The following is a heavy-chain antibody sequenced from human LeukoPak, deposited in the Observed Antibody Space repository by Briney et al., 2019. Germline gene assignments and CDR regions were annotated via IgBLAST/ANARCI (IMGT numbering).Heavy chain of an antibody. Sequence: ASVKVSCKASGGTFSSYAISWVRQAPGQGLEWMGIINPSGGSTSYAQKFQGRVTMTRDTSTSTVYMELSSLGSEDTAVYYCARDGKALSGYDTFDYWGQGTLVTVSS. CDR1: GGTFSSYA. CDR2: INPSGGST. D-gene: IGHD5-12*01. V-gene: IGHV1-46*01. J-gene: IGHJ4*02. CDR3: ARDGKALSGYDTFDY.